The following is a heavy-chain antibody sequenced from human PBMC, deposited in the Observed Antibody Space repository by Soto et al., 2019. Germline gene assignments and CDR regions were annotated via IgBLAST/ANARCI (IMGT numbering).Heavy chain of an antibody. D-gene: IGHD3-9*01. CDR3: AHRRKEGERYFDWLLSFDY. CDR2: IYWDDDK. V-gene: IGHV2-5*02. Sequence: SGPTLVNPTQTLTLTCTFSGFSLSTSGVGVGWIRQPPGKALEWLALIYWDDDKRYSPSLKSRLTITKDTSKNQVVLTMTNMDPVDTATYYCAHRRKEGERYFDWLLSFDYWAREPWSPSPQ. J-gene: IGHJ4*02. CDR1: GFSLSTSGVG.